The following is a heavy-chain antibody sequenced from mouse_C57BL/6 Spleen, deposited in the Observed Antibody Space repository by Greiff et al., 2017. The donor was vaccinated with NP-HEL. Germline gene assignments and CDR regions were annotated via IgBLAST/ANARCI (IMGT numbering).Heavy chain of an antibody. Sequence: EVQLQQSGAELVKPGASVKFSCTASGFNIKDYYMHWVKQRTEQGLEWIGRIDPEEGETKYAPKFQGKATITADTSPNTAYRQLRSLTSEDTAVYYCARYDGYSGYFEGWGPGTTVTVSS. J-gene: IGHJ1*01. V-gene: IGHV14-2*01. CDR3: ARYDGYSGYFEG. CDR1: GFNIKDYY. CDR2: IDPEEGET. D-gene: IGHD2-3*01.